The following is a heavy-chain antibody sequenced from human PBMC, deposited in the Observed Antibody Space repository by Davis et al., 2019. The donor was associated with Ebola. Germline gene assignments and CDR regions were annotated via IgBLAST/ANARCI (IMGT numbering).Heavy chain of an antibody. D-gene: IGHD4-11*01. Sequence: GGSLRLSCAASGFTFSDYAMSWVRQAPGQGLEWVSFLDNTGKTYYADSVKGRFTISRDNSRNTVYLHMLSLRAEDTAVYYCAGEDDYSNDYWGQGTLVTVSS. V-gene: IGHV3-23*01. CDR3: AGEDDYSNDY. J-gene: IGHJ4*02. CDR1: GFTFSDYA. CDR2: FLDNTGKT.